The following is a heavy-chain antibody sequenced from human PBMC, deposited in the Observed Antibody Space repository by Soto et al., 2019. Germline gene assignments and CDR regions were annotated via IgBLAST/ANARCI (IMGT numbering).Heavy chain of an antibody. J-gene: IGHJ4*02. V-gene: IGHV3-11*06. Sequence: GGSLRLSCAASGFTFSDYYMSWIRQAPGKGLEWVSYISSSSYTNYADSVKGRFTISRDNAKNSLYLQMNSLRAEDTAVYYCARDPVDYYDSSGYPHYFDYWGQGTLVTVSS. CDR1: GFTFSDYY. CDR2: ISSSSYT. D-gene: IGHD3-22*01. CDR3: ARDPVDYYDSSGYPHYFDY.